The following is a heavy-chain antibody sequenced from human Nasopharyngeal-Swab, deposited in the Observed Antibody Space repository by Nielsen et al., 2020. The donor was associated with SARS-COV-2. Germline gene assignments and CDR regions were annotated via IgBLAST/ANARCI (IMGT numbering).Heavy chain of an antibody. V-gene: IGHV3-48*02. Sequence: GSLRLLCAASGFTFSSDSMNWVPHAPGKGLEWVSYISSSSSTIDYADPVKGRFTITRDNAKNSLYLQMNSLRDEDTAVYYCASSVPAIMIFGVVIPSQFDYWSQGTLVTVSS. D-gene: IGHD3-3*01. CDR3: ASSVPAIMIFGVVIPSQFDY. CDR1: GFTFSSDS. J-gene: IGHJ4*02. CDR2: ISSSSSTI.